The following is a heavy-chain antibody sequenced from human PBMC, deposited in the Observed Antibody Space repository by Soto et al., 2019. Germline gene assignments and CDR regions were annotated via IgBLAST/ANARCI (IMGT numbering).Heavy chain of an antibody. J-gene: IGHJ6*02. V-gene: IGHV1-2*04. Sequence: GSSLKVSCKASGYSLTGYYLEWVRQAPGQGLEWMGWINPDSGETNYAQKFQGWVTMTRDTSIGAAYMEVSRLNFDDTAVYYCARGLRTGAYYYYYYGLDVWGQGTPVTVSS. D-gene: IGHD3-16*01. CDR3: ARGLRTGAYYYYYYGLDV. CDR1: GYSLTGYY. CDR2: INPDSGET.